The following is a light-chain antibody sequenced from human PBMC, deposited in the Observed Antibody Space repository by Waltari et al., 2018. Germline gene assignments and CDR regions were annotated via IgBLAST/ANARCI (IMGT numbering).Light chain of an antibody. CDR2: GQD. J-gene: IGLJ2*01. CDR3: LSRDTSSTRL. Sequence: SSELTQDSAVSVALGQTVRITCQGDRLSRYYARWYQQRPVPAPILVLYGQDNRPSGIPDRFSGSTSGNTASLTITGAQAEDEADYYCLSRDTSSTRLFGGGTRLTV. V-gene: IGLV3-19*01. CDR1: RLSRYY.